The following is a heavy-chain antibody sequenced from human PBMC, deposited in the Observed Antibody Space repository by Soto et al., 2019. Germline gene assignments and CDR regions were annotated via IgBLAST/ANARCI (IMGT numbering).Heavy chain of an antibody. CDR3: STDPPEITFGGVFTRGSLDY. D-gene: IGHD3-16*01. Sequence: SLRLSCSASVFTFSNIWISWVRQAPRKWREWVGRIKSKTDGGTKDYAASVKGRFTISRDDSKNTLYLQMNSLKTEDTAVYYGSTDPPEITFGGVFTRGSLDYWGQGTLVTVSS. CDR2: IKSKTDGGTK. J-gene: IGHJ4*02. CDR1: VFTFSNIW. V-gene: IGHV3-15*01.